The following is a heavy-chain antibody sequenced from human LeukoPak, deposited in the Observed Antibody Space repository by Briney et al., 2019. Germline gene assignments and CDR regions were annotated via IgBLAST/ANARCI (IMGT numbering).Heavy chain of an antibody. J-gene: IGHJ4*02. D-gene: IGHD3-22*01. CDR2: ISAYNGNT. CDR1: GYTFTNYG. CDR3: ARVDYDSSGSMSYFDY. Sequence: ASVKVSCKPSGYTFTNYGFTWVRQAPGQGLEWMGWISAYNGNTNYAQKLQGRVTMTTDTSTSTAYMELRSLRSDDTAVYYCARVDYDSSGSMSYFDYWGQGTLVTVSS. V-gene: IGHV1-18*01.